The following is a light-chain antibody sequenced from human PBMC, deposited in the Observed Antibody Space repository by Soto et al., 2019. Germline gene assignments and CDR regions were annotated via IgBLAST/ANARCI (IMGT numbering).Light chain of an antibody. V-gene: IGKV2-40*01. CDR1: QSLLDSDDGNTY. J-gene: IGKJ4*01. CDR2: TVS. Sequence: IVMTQTPLSLPVTPGEPASISCRSSQSLLDSDDGNTYLDWYLQKPGQSPQLLIYTVSYRASGVPETLRGSGSCTYLTLKISRVEAEDVGVYYCMQRIEFQLTVGGGTQADIK. CDR3: MQRIEFQLT.